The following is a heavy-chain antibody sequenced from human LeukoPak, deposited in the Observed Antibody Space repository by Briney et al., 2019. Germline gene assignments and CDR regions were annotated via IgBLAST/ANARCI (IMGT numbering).Heavy chain of an antibody. CDR2: IGGSGAST. CDR3: AKGPGNYVGWFDP. CDR1: GFTFSSYA. Sequence: GGSLRLSCAASGFTFSSYAMSWVRQALGKGLEWVSAIGGSGASTYYADSVKGRFTISRDNSKNTLYLQMNSLRAGDTAVYYCAKGPGNYVGWFDPWGQGTLVTVSS. D-gene: IGHD1-7*01. V-gene: IGHV3-23*01. J-gene: IGHJ5*02.